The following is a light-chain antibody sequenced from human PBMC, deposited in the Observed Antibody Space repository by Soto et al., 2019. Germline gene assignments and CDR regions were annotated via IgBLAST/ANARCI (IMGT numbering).Light chain of an antibody. Sequence: IVLTQSPATLSLSPGERATLSCRASQSVGSYLAWYQQKPGQAPRLLIYDASNRATGIPARFSGSGSGTDFTLTISSLEPEDFAVYYCQQYHNWPLITFGQGTRLEIK. V-gene: IGKV3-11*01. CDR3: QQYHNWPLIT. CDR1: QSVGSY. J-gene: IGKJ5*01. CDR2: DAS.